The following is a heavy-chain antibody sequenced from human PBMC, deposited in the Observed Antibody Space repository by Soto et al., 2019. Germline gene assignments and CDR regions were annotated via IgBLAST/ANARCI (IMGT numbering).Heavy chain of an antibody. D-gene: IGHD3-10*01. CDR2: IYYSGST. Sequence: QVQLQESGPGLVKPSQTLSLTCTVSGGSISSGDYYWSWIRQHPGKGLEWIGYIYYSGSTYYNPSLKSRVTTSVDTSKNQFSLNLYSVTAADTAVYYCAIREVSTVRGWFDPWGQGTLVTVSS. CDR3: AIREVSTVRGWFDP. J-gene: IGHJ5*02. CDR1: GGSISSGDYY. V-gene: IGHV4-31*03.